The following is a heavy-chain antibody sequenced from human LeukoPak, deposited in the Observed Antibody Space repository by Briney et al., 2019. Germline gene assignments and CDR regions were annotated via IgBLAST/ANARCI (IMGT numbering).Heavy chain of an antibody. Sequence: QPGGSLRLSCAASGFTFSSYEMNWVRQAPGKGLEWVSYISSSGSTIYYADSVKGRFTISRDNAKNSLYLQMNSLRAEDTAVYYCARDNSPMRELYYYYYMDVWGKGTTVTISS. CDR3: ARDNSPMRELYYYYYMDV. D-gene: IGHD1-26*01. J-gene: IGHJ6*03. CDR2: ISSSGSTI. CDR1: GFTFSSYE. V-gene: IGHV3-48*03.